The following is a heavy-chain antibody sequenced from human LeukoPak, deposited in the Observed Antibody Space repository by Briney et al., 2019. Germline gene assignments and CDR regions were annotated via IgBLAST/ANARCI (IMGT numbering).Heavy chain of an antibody. V-gene: IGHV3-7*01. CDR3: ARSPATGTTDF. CDR1: GFTFSDYW. CDR2: INHDGNEK. D-gene: IGHD1-7*01. J-gene: IGHJ4*02. Sequence: GGSLRLSCAVSGFTFSDYWMSWVRQPPGKGLEWVANINHDGNEKYYVDSVMGRFTISRDNAKNSLYLQMNSLSVEDTALYFCARSPATGTTDFWGQGTLVTVSS.